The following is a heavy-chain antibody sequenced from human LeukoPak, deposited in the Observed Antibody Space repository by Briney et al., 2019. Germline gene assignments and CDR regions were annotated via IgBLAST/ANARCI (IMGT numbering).Heavy chain of an antibody. CDR1: GYTFTGYY. J-gene: IGHJ4*02. CDR2: INPNSGGT. D-gene: IGHD1-14*01. CDR3: ARDLGHCRNVVCSSSAY. V-gene: IGHV1-2*04. Sequence: ASMKVSCKASGYTFTGYYMHWVRQAPGQGLEWMGWINPNSGGTNYAQKFQGWVTMTRDTSISTAYMELSRLRSDDTAVYYCARDLGHCRNVVCSSSAYWGRGTLVTVSS.